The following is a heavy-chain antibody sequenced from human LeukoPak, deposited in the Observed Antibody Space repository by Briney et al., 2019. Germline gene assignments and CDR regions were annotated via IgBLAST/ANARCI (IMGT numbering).Heavy chain of an antibody. CDR2: INHSGST. CDR1: GGSFSGYY. Sequence: PSETLSLTCAVYGGSFSGYYWSWIRQPPGKGLEWMGEINHSGSTNYNPSLKSRVTISVDTSKNQFSLKLSSVTAADTAVYYCASLRMGWFGVNYGMDVWGQGTTVTVSS. V-gene: IGHV4-34*01. CDR3: ASLRMGWFGVNYGMDV. D-gene: IGHD3-10*01. J-gene: IGHJ6*02.